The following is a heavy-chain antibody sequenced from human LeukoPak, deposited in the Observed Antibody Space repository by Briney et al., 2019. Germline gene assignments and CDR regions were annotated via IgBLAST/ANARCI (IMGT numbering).Heavy chain of an antibody. CDR3: ARHSAVGAFDI. V-gene: IGHV4-59*01. D-gene: IGHD6-13*01. J-gene: IGHJ3*02. Sequence: SETLSLTCTVSGGSISIYYWSWIRQPPGKGLEWIGYIYYSGSSTYNPSLKSRVTISVDTSKNQFSQKLSSVTAADTAVYNCARHSAVGAFDIWGQGTMVTVSS. CDR1: GGSISIYY. CDR2: IYYSGSS.